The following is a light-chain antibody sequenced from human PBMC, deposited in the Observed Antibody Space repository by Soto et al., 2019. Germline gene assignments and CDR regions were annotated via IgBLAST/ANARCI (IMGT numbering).Light chain of an antibody. Sequence: EIVLTQSPGTLSLSPGERATLSCRASQTFSNSFLSWFQQIPGQAPRLLIYGASMRATGIPDRFSGSGSGTDFTLTISRLEPEEFAVYYCQQCGSSSTLGQGTRREIK. CDR1: QTFSNSF. CDR3: QQCGSSST. J-gene: IGKJ5*01. V-gene: IGKV3-20*01. CDR2: GAS.